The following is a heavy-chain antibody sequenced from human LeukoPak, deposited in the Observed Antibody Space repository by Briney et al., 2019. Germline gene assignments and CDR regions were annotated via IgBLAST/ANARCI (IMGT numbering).Heavy chain of an antibody. CDR1: GGTFTSYA. Sequence: SVTVSCKASGGTFTSYAISWVRQAPGQGLEWMGGIIPIFGTANYAQKFQGRVTITADESTSTAYMELSSLRSEDTAVYYCARVLRYFDWLLPYYYYGMDVWGQGTTVTVSS. CDR3: ARVLRYFDWLLPYYYYGMDV. J-gene: IGHJ6*02. D-gene: IGHD3-9*01. CDR2: IIPIFGTA. V-gene: IGHV1-69*01.